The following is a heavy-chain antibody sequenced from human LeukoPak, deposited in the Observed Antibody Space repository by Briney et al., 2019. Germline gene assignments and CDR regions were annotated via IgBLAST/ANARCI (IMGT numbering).Heavy chain of an antibody. D-gene: IGHD2-2*01. J-gene: IGHJ4*02. CDR3: ARIYCSGTSCYAYFDY. V-gene: IGHV3-53*01. Sequence: GGSLRLSCAASGLTVSSSYMSWVRQAPGKGLEWVSIIYNDGSTYYADSMKGRFTISRDNSKNSLYLQMNSLRAEDTAVYYCARIYCSGTSCYAYFDYWGQGTLVTVSS. CDR1: GLTVSSSY. CDR2: IYNDGST.